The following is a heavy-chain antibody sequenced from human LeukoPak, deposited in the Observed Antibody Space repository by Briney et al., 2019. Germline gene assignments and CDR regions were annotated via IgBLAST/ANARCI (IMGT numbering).Heavy chain of an antibody. CDR3: TRDRTTITLFEL. J-gene: IGHJ4*02. Sequence: PGGSLRLSCAASGFTFSSYSMNWVRQAPGKGLEWVSSISSSSSYIYYADSVKGRFTASRDNARNTLYLQINSLRAEDSAVYYCTRDRTTITLFELWGQGTLVTVSS. CDR1: GFTFSSYS. CDR2: ISSSSSYI. D-gene: IGHD4-11*01. V-gene: IGHV3-21*06.